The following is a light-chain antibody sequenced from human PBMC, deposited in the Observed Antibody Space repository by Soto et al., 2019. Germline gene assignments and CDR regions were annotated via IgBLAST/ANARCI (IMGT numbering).Light chain of an antibody. V-gene: IGKV1-5*03. CDR3: HQYNSYPWT. CDR2: KAS. Sequence: DIQMTQSPSTLSASVGDRVTITCRASQSISSWLAWYQQKPGKAPNLLIYKASTLQSGVPSRFSGSESGTEFTLTISSLQPDDFATYYCHQYNSYPWTSGQGTKVDIK. J-gene: IGKJ1*01. CDR1: QSISSW.